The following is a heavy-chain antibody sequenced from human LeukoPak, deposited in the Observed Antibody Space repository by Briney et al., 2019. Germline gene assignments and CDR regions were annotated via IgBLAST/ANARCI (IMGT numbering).Heavy chain of an antibody. CDR3: ARERLTGTRTIDY. D-gene: IGHD1-14*01. J-gene: IGHJ4*02. V-gene: IGHV3-7*03. CDR1: GFTFSSYW. Sequence: GGSLRLSCAASGFTFSSYWMSWVRQAPGKGLEWVANIKQDGSEKYYVDSVKGRFTISRDNAKNSLYLQMNSLRAEDTAVYYCARERLTGTRTIDYWGQGTLVTVSS. CDR2: IKQDGSEK.